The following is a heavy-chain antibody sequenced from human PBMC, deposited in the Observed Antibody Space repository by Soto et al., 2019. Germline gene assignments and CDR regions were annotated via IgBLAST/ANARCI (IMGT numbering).Heavy chain of an antibody. V-gene: IGHV3-9*01. CDR1: GFTFNDHS. Sequence: EVQLVESGGGLVQPGRSLRLSCAASGFTFNDHSMHWVRQAPGKGLEWVSGISWNSGSIGYADSVKGGFTISRDNAKNSLFLQMNSRSPEHSAFYYWAKDAPKFGDYVPLYFDYWGQGTLVTVSS. CDR2: ISWNSGSI. D-gene: IGHD4-17*01. CDR3: AKDAPKFGDYVPLYFDY. J-gene: IGHJ4*02.